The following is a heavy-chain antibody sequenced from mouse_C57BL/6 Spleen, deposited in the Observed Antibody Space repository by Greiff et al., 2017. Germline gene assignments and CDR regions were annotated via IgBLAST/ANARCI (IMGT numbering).Heavy chain of an antibody. D-gene: IGHD2-2*01. CDR2: IYPRDGST. CDR3: ASPYGYDVGYAMDY. J-gene: IGHJ4*01. Sequence: VQLQQSGPELVKPGASVKLSCKASGYTFTSYDINWVKQRPGQGLEWIGWIYPRDGSTKYNEKFKGKATLTVDTSSSTAYMELHSLTSEDSAVYFCASPYGYDVGYAMDYWGQGTSVTVSS. V-gene: IGHV1-85*01. CDR1: GYTFTSYD.